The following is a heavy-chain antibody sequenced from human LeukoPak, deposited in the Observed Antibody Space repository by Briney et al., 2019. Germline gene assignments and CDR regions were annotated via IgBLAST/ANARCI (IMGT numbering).Heavy chain of an antibody. J-gene: IGHJ4*02. Sequence: PSETLSLTCTVSGGSISSSNWWSWVRQPPGKGLEWIGEIYHSGNTNYNPSLKSRVTISVDKSKNQFSLRLSSVTAADTAVYYCARGRLRVLTGYSIRHSYFDYWGQGTLVTVSS. V-gene: IGHV4-4*02. D-gene: IGHD3-9*01. CDR1: GGSISSSNW. CDR3: ARGRLRVLTGYSIRHSYFDY. CDR2: IYHSGNT.